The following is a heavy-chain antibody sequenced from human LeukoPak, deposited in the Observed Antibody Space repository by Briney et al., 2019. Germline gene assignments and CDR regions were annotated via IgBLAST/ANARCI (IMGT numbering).Heavy chain of an antibody. V-gene: IGHV4-4*02. Sequence: KPSETLSLTCAVSGDSISSSNWWSWVRQPPGKGLEWIGEIYHRGSTNYNPSLKSRVTISVDKSKNQFSLNLNSVTAADTAVYYCARIVVVPAAKYNWFDPWGQGTLVTVSS. J-gene: IGHJ5*02. CDR2: IYHRGST. CDR1: GDSISSSNW. CDR3: ARIVVVPAAKYNWFDP. D-gene: IGHD2-2*01.